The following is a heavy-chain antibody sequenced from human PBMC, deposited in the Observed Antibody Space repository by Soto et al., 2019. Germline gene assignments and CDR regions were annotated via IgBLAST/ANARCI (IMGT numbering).Heavy chain of an antibody. D-gene: IGHD5-12*01. CDR2: ISAYNGNT. CDR1: GYTFTSYG. V-gene: IGHV1-18*01. Sequence: ASVKVSCKASGYTFTSYGISWVRQAPGQGLEWMGWISAYNGNTNYAQKLQGRVTMTTDTSTSTAYMELRSLRPDDTAVYYCARVARYSGYDYYYYMDVWGKGTTVTVSS. J-gene: IGHJ6*03. CDR3: ARVARYSGYDYYYYMDV.